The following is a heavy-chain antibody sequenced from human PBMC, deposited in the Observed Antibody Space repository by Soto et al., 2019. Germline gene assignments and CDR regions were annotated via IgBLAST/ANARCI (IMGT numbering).Heavy chain of an antibody. Sequence: SETLSLTCTVSGRSISSGDYYWSWIRQPPGKGLEWIGYIYYSGSTYYNPSLKSRVTISGDSSKNQFSLKLRSVTAADTAVYYCARHGGYYFDYWGQGTLVTVSS. J-gene: IGHJ4*02. CDR1: GRSISSGDYY. CDR2: IYYSGST. D-gene: IGHD3-16*01. CDR3: ARHGGYYFDY. V-gene: IGHV4-30-4*01.